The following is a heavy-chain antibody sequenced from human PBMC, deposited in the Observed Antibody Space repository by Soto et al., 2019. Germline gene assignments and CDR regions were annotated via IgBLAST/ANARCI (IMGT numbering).Heavy chain of an antibody. CDR3: AASCVGCGGFNYYGMDV. Sequence: SETLSLTCTVSGGTISSGGYYWSWIRQHPGKGLEWIGYIYYSGSTYYNPSLKSRVTISVDTSKNQFSLKLSSVTAADTAVYYCAASCVGCGGFNYYGMDVWGQGTTVTVSS. V-gene: IGHV4-31*03. J-gene: IGHJ6*02. CDR2: IYYSGST. CDR1: GGTISSGGYY. D-gene: IGHD2-21*01.